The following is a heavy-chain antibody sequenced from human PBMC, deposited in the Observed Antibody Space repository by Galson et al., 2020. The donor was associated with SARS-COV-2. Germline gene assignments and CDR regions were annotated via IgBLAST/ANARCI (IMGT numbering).Heavy chain of an antibody. J-gene: IGHJ4*02. CDR3: ARPLWAMGRGVLPGGDC. Sequence: ASETLSLTCTVSGDSISSGDSYWVWIRQPPGRGLEYIGSIYYSGNTFYNPSLKSRAAISVDTSKNQFSLKLRSVTATDTAVYYCARPLWAMGRGVLPGGDCWGQGTLVSVSA. D-gene: IGHD3-10*01. CDR1: GDSISSGDSY. V-gene: IGHV4-39*01. CDR2: IYYSGNT.